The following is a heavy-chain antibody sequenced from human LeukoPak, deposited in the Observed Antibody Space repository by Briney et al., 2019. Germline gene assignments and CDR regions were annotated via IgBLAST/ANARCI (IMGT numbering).Heavy chain of an antibody. CDR1: GFTFSSYG. V-gene: IGHV3-30*18. J-gene: IGHJ4*02. D-gene: IGHD4-23*01. CDR2: ISYDGSNK. Sequence: PGGSLRLSCAASGFTFSSYGMHWVRQAPGKGLEWVAVISYDGSNKYYADSVKGRFTISRDNAKNSLYLQMNSLRAEDTALYYCAKDLYYGGNGPLPDYWGQGTLVTVSS. CDR3: AKDLYYGGNGPLPDY.